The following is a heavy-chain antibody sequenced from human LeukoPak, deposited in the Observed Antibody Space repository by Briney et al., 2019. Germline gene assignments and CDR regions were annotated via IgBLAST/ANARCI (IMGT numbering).Heavy chain of an antibody. D-gene: IGHD6-19*01. V-gene: IGHV3-21*01. CDR2: ISSSSSYI. CDR1: GFTFSSYS. J-gene: IGHJ4*02. Sequence: PGGSLRLSCAASGFTFSSYSMNWVRQAPGKGLEWVSSISSSSSYIYYADSVKGRFTTSRDNAKNSLYLQMNSLRAEDTAVYYCARAKKAGTYHFDYWGQGTLVTVSS. CDR3: ARAKKAGTYHFDY.